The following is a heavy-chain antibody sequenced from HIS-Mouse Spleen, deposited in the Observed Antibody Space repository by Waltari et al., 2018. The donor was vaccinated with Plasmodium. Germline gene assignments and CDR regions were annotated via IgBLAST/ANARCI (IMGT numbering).Heavy chain of an antibody. Sequence: QVQLQQWGAGLLKPSETLSLTGAVHGGYFSGYYWSWIRRPPGKGLEWIGEINHSGSTNYNPSLKSRVTISVDTSTNQFSLKLSSVTAADTAVYYCARGRGAAAGRYFDYWGQGTLVTVSS. CDR3: ARGRGAAAGRYFDY. J-gene: IGHJ4*02. D-gene: IGHD6-13*01. CDR1: GGYFSGYY. V-gene: IGHV4-34*01. CDR2: INHSGST.